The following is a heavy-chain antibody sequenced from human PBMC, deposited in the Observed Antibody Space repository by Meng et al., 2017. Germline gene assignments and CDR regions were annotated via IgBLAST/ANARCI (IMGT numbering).Heavy chain of an antibody. Sequence: QVQVVESWGDVVPTGRSQTLSCAASGFIFSNYEMHWVRQAPGKGLEWVACITKDGSRKYYLGSVRGRFTISRDNSKNTLYLEMNSLRSEDTALYYCARDFDYWGQGTLVTVSS. CDR3: ARDFDY. CDR2: ITKDGSRK. CDR1: GFIFSNYE. J-gene: IGHJ4*02. V-gene: IGHV3-30*16.